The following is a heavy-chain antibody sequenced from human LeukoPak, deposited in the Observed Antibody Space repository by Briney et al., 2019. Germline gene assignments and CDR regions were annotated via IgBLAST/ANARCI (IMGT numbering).Heavy chain of an antibody. Sequence: GRSLRLSCAASGFTFSSYGMHWVRQAPGKGLEWVAVISYDGSNKYYADSVKGRFSISRDNSKHTLYLQMNSLRAEDTAVYYCAKDPYDSSGYYFPGAFDIWGQGTMVTVSS. J-gene: IGHJ3*02. D-gene: IGHD3-22*01. CDR1: GFTFSSYG. CDR2: ISYDGSNK. V-gene: IGHV3-30*18. CDR3: AKDPYDSSGYYFPGAFDI.